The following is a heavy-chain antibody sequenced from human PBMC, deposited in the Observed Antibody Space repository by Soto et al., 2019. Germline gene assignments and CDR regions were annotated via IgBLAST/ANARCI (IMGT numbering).Heavy chain of an antibody. V-gene: IGHV3-23*01. CDR1: GFTFSTYP. D-gene: IGHD1-26*01. Sequence: EVQVLDSGGGLVQPGGSLRLSCAASGFTFSTYPMSWVRQAPGNGLEWVSIISGSGGNTDYADSVKGRFTMSIDNSKNTVYLQMNSLRAEDTAVYYCAKVPLKYSGSYFDYWGQGNLVTVSS. CDR2: ISGSGGNT. J-gene: IGHJ4*02. CDR3: AKVPLKYSGSYFDY.